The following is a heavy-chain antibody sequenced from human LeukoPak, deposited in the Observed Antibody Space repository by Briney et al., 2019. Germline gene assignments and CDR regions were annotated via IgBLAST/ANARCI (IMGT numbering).Heavy chain of an antibody. CDR3: ARGSSGSGSYYTFDY. CDR1: GYTFTGYY. J-gene: IGHJ4*02. D-gene: IGHD3-10*01. Sequence: GASVKVCCKASGYTFTGYYMYWVRQAPGQGLEWMGFINPNSGGTVYAQKFQARVTMTRDTSISTAYMELSGLRSDDTAVYYCARGSSGSGSYYTFDYWGQGTLVTVSS. CDR2: INPNSGGT. V-gene: IGHV1-2*02.